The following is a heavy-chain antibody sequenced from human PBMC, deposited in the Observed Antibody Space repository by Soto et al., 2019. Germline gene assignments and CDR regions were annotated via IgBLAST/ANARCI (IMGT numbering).Heavy chain of an antibody. V-gene: IGHV4-31*03. J-gene: IGHJ4*02. CDR2: IYYSGST. D-gene: IGHD3-10*01. Sequence: SGTLSLTFTVSGGSISSGGYYWSWIRQHPGKGLEWIGYIYYSGSTYYNPSLKSRVTISVDTSKNQFSLKLSSVTAADTAVYYCARLGLWFGELLSGVDYWGQGTLVTVSS. CDR3: ARLGLWFGELLSGVDY. CDR1: GGSISSGGYY.